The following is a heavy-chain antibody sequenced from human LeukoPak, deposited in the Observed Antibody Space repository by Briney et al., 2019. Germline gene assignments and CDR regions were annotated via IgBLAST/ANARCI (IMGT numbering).Heavy chain of an antibody. J-gene: IGHJ4*02. CDR1: GYTFTGYY. D-gene: IGHD3-22*01. V-gene: IGHV1-2*02. Sequence: ASVKVSCKASGYTFTGYYMHWVRQAPGQGLEWMGWINPNSGGTYFAQKFQGRVTMTRDTSISTAYMELSRLTSDDTAMYYCARDERYDSSGYPFDYWGQGTLVTVSS. CDR3: ARDERYDSSGYPFDY. CDR2: INPNSGGT.